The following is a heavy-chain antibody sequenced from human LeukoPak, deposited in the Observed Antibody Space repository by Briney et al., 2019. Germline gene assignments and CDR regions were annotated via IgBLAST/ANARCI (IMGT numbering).Heavy chain of an antibody. CDR1: GGTLSSYA. J-gene: IGHJ4*02. CDR3: ARADSSGYSLDENFDY. D-gene: IGHD3-22*01. Sequence: SVKVSCKASGGTLSSYAINWVRQAPGQGLEWIGRIIPIFGIVNYAQNFQGRVTITADKSTNTAYMELSSLRSEDTAFYYCARADSSGYSLDENFDYWGQGTLVTDSS. CDR2: IIPIFGIV. V-gene: IGHV1-69*04.